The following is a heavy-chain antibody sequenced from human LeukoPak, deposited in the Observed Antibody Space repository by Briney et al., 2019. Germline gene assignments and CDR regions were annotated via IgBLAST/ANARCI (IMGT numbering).Heavy chain of an antibody. V-gene: IGHV4-59*01. CDR2: IYYSGST. CDR3: ARALYYGSGSYPPRYYYGMDV. D-gene: IGHD3-10*01. Sequence: PSETLSLTCTVSGGSISSYYWSWIRQPPGKRLEWIGYIYYSGSTNYNPSLKSRVTISVDTSKNQFSLKLSSVTAADTAVYYCARALYYGSGSYPPRYYYGMDVWGQGTTVTVSS. CDR1: GGSISSYY. J-gene: IGHJ6*02.